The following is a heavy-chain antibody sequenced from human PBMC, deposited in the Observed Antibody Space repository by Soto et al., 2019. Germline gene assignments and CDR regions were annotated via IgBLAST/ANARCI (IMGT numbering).Heavy chain of an antibody. CDR3: ATSPRLLWFGGAPMFDP. J-gene: IGHJ5*02. D-gene: IGHD3-10*01. CDR2: FDPEDGET. Sequence: ASVKVSCKVSGYTLTELSMHWVRQAPGKGLEWMGGFDPEDGETIYAQKFQGRVTMTEDTSTDTAYMELSSLRSEDTAVYYCATSPRLLWFGGAPMFDPWGQGTLVTVSS. V-gene: IGHV1-24*01. CDR1: GYTLTELS.